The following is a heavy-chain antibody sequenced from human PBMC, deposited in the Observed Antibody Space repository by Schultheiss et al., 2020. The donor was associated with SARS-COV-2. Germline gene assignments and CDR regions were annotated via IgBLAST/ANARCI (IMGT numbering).Heavy chain of an antibody. Sequence: GGSLRLSCAASGFTFSSYGMHWVRQAPGKGLEWVAVIWYDGSNKYYADSVKGRFTISRDNSKNTLYLQMNSLRDEDTAVYYCARAPTIFGVVKYAMDVWGQGTTVTVS. D-gene: IGHD3-3*01. J-gene: IGHJ6*02. V-gene: IGHV3-33*01. CDR1: GFTFSSYG. CDR2: IWYDGSNK. CDR3: ARAPTIFGVVKYAMDV.